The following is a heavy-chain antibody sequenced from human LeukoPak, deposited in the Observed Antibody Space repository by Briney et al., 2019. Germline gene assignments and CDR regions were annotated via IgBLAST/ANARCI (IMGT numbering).Heavy chain of an antibody. CDR2: IDNNGDDT. D-gene: IGHD2-15*01. J-gene: IGHJ3*01. V-gene: IGHV3-64D*06. Sequence: PGGSLRLSCSASGFTFSNYAMHWVRQAPGKGLEYVSAIDNNGDDTYYADSVRGRFTISRDNSKDTLHLQMSSRRPGDTALYYCAKPRDIDSWAFDVWGQGTMVTVSS. CDR3: AKPRDIDSWAFDV. CDR1: GFTFSNYA.